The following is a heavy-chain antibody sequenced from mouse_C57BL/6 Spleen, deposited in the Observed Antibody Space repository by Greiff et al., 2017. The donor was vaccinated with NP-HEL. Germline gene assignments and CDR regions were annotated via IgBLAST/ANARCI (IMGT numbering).Heavy chain of an antibody. D-gene: IGHD1-1*01. V-gene: IGHV3-1*01. CDR2: ISYSGST. J-gene: IGHJ4*01. CDR3: ARDYYGSMDY. CDR1: GYSITSGYD. Sequence: DVQLVESGPGMVKPSQSLSLTCTVTGYSITSGYDWHWIRHFPGNKLEWMGYISYSGSTNYNPSLKGRISITHDTSKNHFFLKLNSVTTEDTATYYCARDYYGSMDYWGQGTSVTVSS.